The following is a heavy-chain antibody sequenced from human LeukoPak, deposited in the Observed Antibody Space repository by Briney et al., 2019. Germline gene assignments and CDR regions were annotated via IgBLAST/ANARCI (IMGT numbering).Heavy chain of an antibody. CDR3: ARRIYYGSGSYYNWFDP. CDR2: INHSGST. Sequence: SETLSLTCAVYGGSFSGYYWCWIRQPPGKGLEWIGEINHSGSTNYNPSLKSRVTISVDTSKNQFSLKLSSVTAADTAVYYCARRIYYGSGSYYNWFDPWGQGTLVTVSS. CDR1: GGSFSGYY. D-gene: IGHD3-10*01. V-gene: IGHV4-34*01. J-gene: IGHJ5*02.